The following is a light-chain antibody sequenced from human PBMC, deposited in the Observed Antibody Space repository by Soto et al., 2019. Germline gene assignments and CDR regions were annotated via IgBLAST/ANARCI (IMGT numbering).Light chain of an antibody. CDR3: QHYYSSPFT. V-gene: IGKV3-20*01. Sequence: EIVLTQSPGTLSLSPGERATLSCRASQSVSSSYLAWYRQKPGQARWLLIYGASNRASGVPDRFSGSGSGTDFTLTISGLEPEDFAVYYCQHYYSSPFTFGQGARLDIK. J-gene: IGKJ5*01. CDR1: QSVSSSY. CDR2: GAS.